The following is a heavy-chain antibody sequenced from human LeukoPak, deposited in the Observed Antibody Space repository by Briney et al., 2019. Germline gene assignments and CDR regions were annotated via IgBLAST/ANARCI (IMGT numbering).Heavy chain of an antibody. CDR2: IYHSGST. Sequence: KASETLSLTCAVSGGSISSSNWWSWVRQPPGKGLEWIGEIYHSGSTKYNPSLKRRVTISVDKSKNQFSLKLSSVTAADTAVYYCARVAGYDILSSLKGGFDPWGQGTLVTVSS. J-gene: IGHJ5*02. D-gene: IGHD3-9*01. V-gene: IGHV4-4*02. CDR3: ARVAGYDILSSLKGGFDP. CDR1: GGSISSSNW.